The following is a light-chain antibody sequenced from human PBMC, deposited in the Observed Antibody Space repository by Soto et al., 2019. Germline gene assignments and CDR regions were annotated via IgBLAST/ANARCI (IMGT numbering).Light chain of an antibody. Sequence: EIVLTQSPATLSLSPGERATLSCRASQSVSSYLAWYQQKPGQAPRLLIYDASNRATGIPARFSGSGSGTDFTLTISSLEPEDFAVYYCQQRSNPHFCQGTRLEIK. J-gene: IGKJ5*01. V-gene: IGKV3-11*01. CDR3: QQRSNPH. CDR1: QSVSSY. CDR2: DAS.